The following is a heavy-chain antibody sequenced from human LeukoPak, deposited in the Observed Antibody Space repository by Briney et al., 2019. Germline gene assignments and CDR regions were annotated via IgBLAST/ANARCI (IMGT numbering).Heavy chain of an antibody. D-gene: IGHD3-9*01. CDR1: GFTFSSYE. Sequence: GGSLRLSCAASGFTFSSYEMNWVRQAPGKGLEWVSVIYSGGSTYYADSVKGRFTISRDNSKNTLYLQMNSLRAEDTAVYYCARVRYDILTGLLDYWGQGTLVTVSS. CDR3: ARVRYDILTGLLDY. V-gene: IGHV3-53*01. CDR2: IYSGGST. J-gene: IGHJ4*02.